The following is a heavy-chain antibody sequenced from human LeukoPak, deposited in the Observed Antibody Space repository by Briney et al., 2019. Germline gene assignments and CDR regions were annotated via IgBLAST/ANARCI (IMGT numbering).Heavy chain of an antibody. J-gene: IGHJ4*02. V-gene: IGHV4-30-4*08. Sequence: SQTLSLTCTVSGGSISSGDYYWSWIRQPPGKGLEWIGYIYYSGSTYYNPSLKSRVTISGDTSKKQSSLKLSSVTAADTALYYCDRATVTDLPNLSDYWGQGTLVTVSS. CDR3: DRATVTDLPNLSDY. CDR2: IYYSGST. CDR1: GGSISSGDYY. D-gene: IGHD4-17*01.